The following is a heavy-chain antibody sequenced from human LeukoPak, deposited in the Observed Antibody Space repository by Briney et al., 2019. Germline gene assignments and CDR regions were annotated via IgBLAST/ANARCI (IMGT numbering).Heavy chain of an antibody. J-gene: IGHJ4*02. V-gene: IGHV3-9*03. CDR1: GFTFDDYA. Sequence: PGGSLRLSCAASGFTFDDYAMHWVRHAPGKGLEWVSGISWNSGSIGYADSVKGRFTISRGNAKNSLYLQMNSLRAEDMALYYCAKVATRYYDSSGYYSHYFDYWGQGTLVTVSS. CDR3: AKVATRYYDSSGYYSHYFDY. D-gene: IGHD3-22*01. CDR2: ISWNSGSI.